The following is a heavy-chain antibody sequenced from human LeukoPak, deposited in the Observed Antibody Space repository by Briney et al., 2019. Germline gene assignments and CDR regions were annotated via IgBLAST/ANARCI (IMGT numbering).Heavy chain of an antibody. CDR3: TKGTIWLPFDY. V-gene: IGHV3-23*01. CDR1: GFTFSNYA. J-gene: IGHJ4*02. Sequence: GGSLRLSCAASGFTFSNYAMSWARQAPGKGPEWVSAISGSGGSTYSADSVKGRFTISRDNSKNTLYLQMNSLRAEDTAVYYCTKGTIWLPFDYWGQGTLVTVSS. CDR2: ISGSGGST. D-gene: IGHD5-18*01.